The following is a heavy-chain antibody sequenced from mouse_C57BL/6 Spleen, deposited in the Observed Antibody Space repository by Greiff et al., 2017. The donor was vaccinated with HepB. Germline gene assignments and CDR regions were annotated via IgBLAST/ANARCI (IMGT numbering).Heavy chain of an antibody. J-gene: IGHJ4*01. Sequence: VQLQQSGPELVKPGASVKISCKASGYSFTDYTMNWVKQSNGKSLEWIGEINPNYGTTSYNQKFKGKATLTVDQSSSTAYMQLNSLTSEDSAVYYCARLYYGNSEAMDYWGQGTSVTVSS. CDR3: ARLYYGNSEAMDY. CDR2: INPNYGTT. D-gene: IGHD2-1*01. CDR1: GYSFTDYT. V-gene: IGHV1-39*01.